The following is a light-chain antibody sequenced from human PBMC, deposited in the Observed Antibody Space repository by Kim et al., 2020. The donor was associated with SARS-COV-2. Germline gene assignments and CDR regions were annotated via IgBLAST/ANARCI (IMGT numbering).Light chain of an antibody. Sequence: LDQPVRTTCQGDSRRSYYASWYQQQPGQAPVLVIYGKNNRPSGIPDRFSGSSSGNTASLTITGAQAEDEADYYCNSRDSSGNHWVFGGGTQLTVL. J-gene: IGLJ3*02. CDR1: SRRSYY. V-gene: IGLV3-19*01. CDR2: GKN. CDR3: NSRDSSGNHWV.